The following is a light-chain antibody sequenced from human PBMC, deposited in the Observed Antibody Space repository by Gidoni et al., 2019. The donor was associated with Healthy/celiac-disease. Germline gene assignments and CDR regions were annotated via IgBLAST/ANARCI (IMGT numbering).Light chain of an antibody. CDR2: GAS. V-gene: IGKV3-20*01. J-gene: IGKJ2*01. Sequence: EIVLTKSPGTLSLSPGERATLSCRASQSVSSSYLAWYQQKPGPAPRLLIYGASSRATGIPDRFSGSGSGTDFTLTISRLEPEDFAVYYCQQYGSSSYTFXXXTKLEIK. CDR3: QQYGSSSYT. CDR1: QSVSSSY.